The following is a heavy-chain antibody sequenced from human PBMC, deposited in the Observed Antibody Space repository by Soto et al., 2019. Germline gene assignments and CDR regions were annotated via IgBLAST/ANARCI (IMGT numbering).Heavy chain of an antibody. CDR1: GGSISSGGYY. CDR3: ARDSAGYSYGYSSDY. J-gene: IGHJ4*02. CDR2: IYYSGST. Sequence: QVQLQESGPGLVKPSQTLSLTCTVSGGSISSGGYYWSWIRQHPGKGLEWIGYIYYSGSTYYNPSLKSRVTISVDTSKNQFSLKLSSVTAADTAVYYCARDSAGYSYGYSSDYWGQGTLVTVSS. D-gene: IGHD5-18*01. V-gene: IGHV4-31*03.